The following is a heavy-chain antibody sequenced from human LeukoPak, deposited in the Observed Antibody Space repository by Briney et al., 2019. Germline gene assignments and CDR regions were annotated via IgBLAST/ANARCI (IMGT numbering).Heavy chain of an antibody. Sequence: GGSLRLSCAASGFIFSSYAMSWVRQAPGKGLEWVSAISGSGGSTHYADSVKGRFTISSDNSKQTLYLQMNRLRAEDTAVYYCAKDRTSTYYYDSSGFLSPDYWGQGTLVSVSS. CDR3: AKDRTSTYYYDSSGFLSPDY. J-gene: IGHJ4*02. D-gene: IGHD3-22*01. V-gene: IGHV3-23*01. CDR1: GFIFSSYA. CDR2: ISGSGGST.